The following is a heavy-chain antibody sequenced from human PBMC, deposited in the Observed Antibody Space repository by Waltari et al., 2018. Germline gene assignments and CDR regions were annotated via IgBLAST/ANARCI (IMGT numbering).Heavy chain of an antibody. CDR2: NKNDGRT. V-gene: IGHV3-66*01. Sequence: EVQVVESGGDLVQPGGSLRLSCAVSGFAVTTHHMNWVRQAPGQGLGWASGNKNDGRTTYTDSVKGRITISRDNSRNTVYLQMNSLRTEDTGVYYCARDVGGDGYSLFDFWGQGTLVTVSS. D-gene: IGHD2-21*01. J-gene: IGHJ4*02. CDR3: ARDVGGDGYSLFDF. CDR1: GFAVTTHH.